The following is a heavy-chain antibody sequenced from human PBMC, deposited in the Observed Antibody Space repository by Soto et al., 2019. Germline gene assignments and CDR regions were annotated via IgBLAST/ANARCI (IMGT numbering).Heavy chain of an antibody. D-gene: IGHD1-26*01. V-gene: IGHV4-4*07. J-gene: IGHJ5*01. CDR1: GASLSRYY. Sequence: SETLSLTCTVSGASLSRYYWSWIRQPPGKGLEWIGRFYATGNTDYNPSLKSRISMSVYMSKKQFSLTLRSVTAADTAIYYCVRDGTNNLRGRFESWGRGILVTVSS. CDR2: FYATGNT. CDR3: VRDGTNNLRGRFES.